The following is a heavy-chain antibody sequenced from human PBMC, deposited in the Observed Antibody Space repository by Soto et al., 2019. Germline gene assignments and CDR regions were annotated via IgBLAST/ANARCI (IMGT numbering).Heavy chain of an antibody. D-gene: IGHD3-10*01. V-gene: IGHV1-46*01. CDR2: INPSGGST. J-gene: IGHJ3*02. CDR1: GYTFTSYY. Sequence: ASVKVSCKASGYTFTSYYMHWVRQAPGQGLEWMGIINPSGGSTSYAQKFQGRVTMTRDTSTSTVYMELSSLRSEDTAVYYCAGDSYYYGSGTSGGAFDIWGQGTMVTV. CDR3: AGDSYYYGSGTSGGAFDI.